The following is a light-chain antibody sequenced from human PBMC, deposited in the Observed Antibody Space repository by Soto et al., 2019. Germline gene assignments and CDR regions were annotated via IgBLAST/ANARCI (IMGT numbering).Light chain of an antibody. CDR2: KAS. J-gene: IGKJ1*01. V-gene: IGKV1-5*03. CDR3: QQYTNYWT. CDR1: QSIKTW. Sequence: DTQMTQSPSILSASVGDRVTITCRASQSIKTWLAWYQQKPGKAPKVLIYKASTLQSGVPSRFSGSGSGTVFTLTISSLQPDDFATYYCQQYTNYWTFGQGTKVEIK.